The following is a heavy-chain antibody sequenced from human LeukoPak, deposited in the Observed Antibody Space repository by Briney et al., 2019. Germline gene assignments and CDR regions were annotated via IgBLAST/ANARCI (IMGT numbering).Heavy chain of an antibody. CDR3: AREGISGGIFDY. V-gene: IGHV3-7*01. CDR2: IKKDGSEK. CDR1: GFTVSGYW. J-gene: IGHJ4*02. D-gene: IGHD3-10*01. Sequence: GGSLRLSCAASGFTVSGYWMSWVRQVPGKGLEWVANIKKDGSEKHYVDSVEGRFTVSRDDARNSLFLQMNSLRAGDTAVYYCAREGISGGIFDYWGQGALVAVSS.